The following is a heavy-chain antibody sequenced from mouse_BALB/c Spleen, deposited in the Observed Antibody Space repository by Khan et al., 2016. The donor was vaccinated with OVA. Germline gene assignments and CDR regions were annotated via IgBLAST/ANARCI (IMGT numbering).Heavy chain of an antibody. CDR2: MSSGGDYT. D-gene: IGHD4-1*01. CDR1: GFTFSSYS. J-gene: IGHJ3*01. CDR3: ASHLTGSFAY. Sequence: EVQLVESGGDLVKPGGSLKLSCAASGFTFSSYSMSWVRQIPDKRLVWVATMSSGGDYTYYPDSVKGRFTISRDNAKNTLYLQMSSVKSEDTAMYYCASHLTGSFAYWGQGTLVTVSA. V-gene: IGHV5-6*01.